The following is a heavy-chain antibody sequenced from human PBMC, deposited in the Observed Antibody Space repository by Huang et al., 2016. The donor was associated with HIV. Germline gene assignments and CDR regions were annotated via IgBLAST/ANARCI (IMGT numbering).Heavy chain of an antibody. J-gene: IGHJ5*02. D-gene: IGHD2-2*01. V-gene: IGHV4-34*01. Sequence: QVRLDQWGAGLLKPSETLTLTCAVYGDSLSGFFWSWIRQSPGRGLEWIGEITQSGRTNYNLSLKSRVTIAIDTSKKQFSLKLKSVTADDTSTYYCARGRGTSWSFFDTWGQGSFVTVSS. CDR3: ARGRGTSWSFFDT. CDR2: ITQSGRT. CDR1: GDSLSGFF.